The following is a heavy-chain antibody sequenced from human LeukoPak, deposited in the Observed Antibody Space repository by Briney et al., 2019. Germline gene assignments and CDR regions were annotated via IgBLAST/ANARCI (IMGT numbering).Heavy chain of an antibody. CDR2: IQYDGDFK. J-gene: IGHJ4*02. CDR3: GRVDCGGGRCCSAY. Sequence: GGSLRLSCAASGFTFSTSGMPWVRQAPGKGLEWVTFIQYDGDFKYYADSVKGRFIVSRDNPKNTVYLQMNSLRADDTAVYYCGRVDCGGGRCCSAYWGQGTLVTVAS. CDR1: GFTFSTSG. V-gene: IGHV3-30*02. D-gene: IGHD2-15*01.